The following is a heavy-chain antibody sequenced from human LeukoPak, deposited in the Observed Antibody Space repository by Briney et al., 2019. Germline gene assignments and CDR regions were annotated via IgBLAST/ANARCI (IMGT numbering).Heavy chain of an antibody. CDR2: ISSSGSTI. Sequence: GGSLRLSCATSGFTFSSYEMNWVRQAPGKGLEWVSYISSSGSTIYYADSVKGRFTISRDNAKNSLYLQMNSLRAEDTAVYYCARGAAAGRKGRRPSAFDYWGQGTLVTVSS. D-gene: IGHD6-13*01. CDR3: ARGAAAGRKGRRPSAFDY. CDR1: GFTFSSYE. V-gene: IGHV3-48*03. J-gene: IGHJ4*02.